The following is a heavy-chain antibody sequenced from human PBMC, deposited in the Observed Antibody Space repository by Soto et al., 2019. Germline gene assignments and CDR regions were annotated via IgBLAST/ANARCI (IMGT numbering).Heavy chain of an antibody. CDR3: ARDGRDTIFGVTPDNWFDL. Sequence: QVQLVESGGGVVQSGRSLRLSCAASGFTFSTYAMHLVRQAPGKGLEWVATISYDGISQDYADSVRGRFTISRDNFKNTLYMDMNNLTPEDTAVYYCARDGRDTIFGVTPDNWFDLWGQGTLVTVS. CDR1: GFTFSTYA. V-gene: IGHV3-30-3*01. D-gene: IGHD3-3*01. J-gene: IGHJ5*02. CDR2: ISYDGISQ.